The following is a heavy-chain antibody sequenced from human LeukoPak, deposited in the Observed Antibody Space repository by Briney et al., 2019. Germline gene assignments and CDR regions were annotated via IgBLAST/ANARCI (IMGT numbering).Heavy chain of an antibody. CDR1: GGSISSGDYY. Sequence: SETLSLTCTVSGGSISSGDYYWGWIRQPPGKGLEWIGYIYYSGSTYYNPSLKSRVTISVDTSKNQFSLKLSSVTAADTAVYYCAREGGYSLVRGVDYWGQGTLVTVSS. D-gene: IGHD5-18*01. V-gene: IGHV4-30-4*01. CDR2: IYYSGST. J-gene: IGHJ4*02. CDR3: AREGGYSLVRGVDY.